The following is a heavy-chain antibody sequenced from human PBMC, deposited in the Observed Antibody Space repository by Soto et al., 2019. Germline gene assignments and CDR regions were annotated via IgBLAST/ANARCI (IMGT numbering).Heavy chain of an antibody. J-gene: IGHJ6*03. V-gene: IGHV4-34*01. Sequence: SETLSLTCAVYGGSFSGYYWSWIRQPPGKGLEWIGEINHSGSTNYNPSLKSRVTISVDTSKNQFSLKLSSVTAADTAVYYCAKVGHPNWNDGSYMDVWGKGTTVTVSS. CDR2: INHSGST. D-gene: IGHD1-20*01. CDR1: GGSFSGYY. CDR3: AKVGHPNWNDGSYMDV.